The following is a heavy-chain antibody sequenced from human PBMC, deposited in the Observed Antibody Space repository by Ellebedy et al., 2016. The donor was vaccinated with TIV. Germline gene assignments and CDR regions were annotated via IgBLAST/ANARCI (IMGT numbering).Heavy chain of an antibody. J-gene: IGHJ4*02. CDR2: ISLDGGTG. D-gene: IGHD4-23*01. CDR3: ASRVNVGGWHYFDY. V-gene: IGHV3-48*03. Sequence: PGGSLRLSCVASGFTFSGYEVNWVRQAPGKGLEWVSYISLDGGTGNYADSVKGRFTISRDNAKNSVYLQMNSLRSEDTAVYFCASRVNVGGWHYFDYWGQGTLVTVSS. CDR1: GFTFSGYE.